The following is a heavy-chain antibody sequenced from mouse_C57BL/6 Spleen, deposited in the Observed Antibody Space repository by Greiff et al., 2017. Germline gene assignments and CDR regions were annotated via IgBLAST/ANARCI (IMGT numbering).Heavy chain of an antibody. CDR1: GYTFTSYW. Sequence: VQLQQPGAELVKPGASVKLSCKASGYTFTSYWMHWVKQRPGRGLEWIGRIDPNSGGTTYNEKFKSKATLTVDKPSHTAYMQRSSQTSEDSAVYSCERNTYSNCYMDYRGQATSVTVST. CDR3: ERNTYSNCYMDY. CDR2: IDPNSGGT. V-gene: IGHV1-72*01. D-gene: IGHD2-5*01. J-gene: IGHJ4*01.